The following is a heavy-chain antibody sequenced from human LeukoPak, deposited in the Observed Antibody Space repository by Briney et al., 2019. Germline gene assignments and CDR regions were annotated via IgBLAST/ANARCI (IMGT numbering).Heavy chain of an antibody. Sequence: PSETLSLTCAVYGGSFSGYYWSCIRQPPGKGLEWIGEINHSGSTNYNPSLKSRVTISVDTSKNQFSLKLSSVTAADTAVYYCARNEVRFDPWGQGTLVTVSS. J-gene: IGHJ5*02. CDR1: GGSFSGYY. CDR3: ARNEVRFDP. V-gene: IGHV4-34*01. CDR2: INHSGST.